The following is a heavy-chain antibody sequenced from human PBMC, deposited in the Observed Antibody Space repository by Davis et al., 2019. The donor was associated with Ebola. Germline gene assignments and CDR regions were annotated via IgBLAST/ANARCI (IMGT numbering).Heavy chain of an antibody. D-gene: IGHD3-10*01. V-gene: IGHV3-23*01. Sequence: PGGSLRLSCAASGFTFTTYALSWVRQAPGKGLEWVSGISGGAGSAYYADSVKGRFTISRDNSKTTLYLQMNSLRDEDTAVYYCAREPLGSGSYYSSYYYYMDVWGKGTTVTVSS. J-gene: IGHJ6*03. CDR2: ISGGAGSA. CDR1: GFTFTTYA. CDR3: AREPLGSGSYYSSYYYYMDV.